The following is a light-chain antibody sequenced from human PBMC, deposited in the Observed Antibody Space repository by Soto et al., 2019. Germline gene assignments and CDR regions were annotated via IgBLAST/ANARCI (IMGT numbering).Light chain of an antibody. CDR2: EGS. CDR3: CSYAGSSTLV. CDR1: SSDVGGYNL. Sequence: QSALTQPASVSGSPGQSITISCTGTSSDVGGYNLVSWYQQHPGKAPKLMIYEGSKRPSGVSNRFSGSKSGNTASLTISGLQAEDEADYYCCSYAGSSTLVFGGGTKLTVI. V-gene: IGLV2-23*01. J-gene: IGLJ3*02.